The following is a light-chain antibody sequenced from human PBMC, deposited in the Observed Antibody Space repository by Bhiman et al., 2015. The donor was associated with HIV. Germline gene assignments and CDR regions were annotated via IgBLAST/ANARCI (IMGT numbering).Light chain of an antibody. CDR2: DVN. CDR3: SSYTSSGV. CDR1: SSDIGSYSF. Sequence: QSALTQPASVSGSPGQSITISCTGTSSDIGSYSFVSWYQQHPGKAPKLIIYDVNKRPSGLSNRFSGSKSGNTASLTISGLQAEDEADYYCSSYTSSGVFGGGTKLTVL. J-gene: IGLJ2*01. V-gene: IGLV2-14*02.